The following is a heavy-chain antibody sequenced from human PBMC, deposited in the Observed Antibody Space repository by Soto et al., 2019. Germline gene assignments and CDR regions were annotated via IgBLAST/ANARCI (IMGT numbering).Heavy chain of an antibody. J-gene: IGHJ4*02. CDR2: IIPIFGTA. CDR3: VAWGASSGGNHYFDY. V-gene: IGHV1-69*13. D-gene: IGHD2-15*01. CDR1: GGTFSSYA. Sequence: SVKVSCKASGGTFSSYAISWVRQAPGQGLEWMGGIIPIFGTANYAQKFQGRVTITADESTSTAYMELSSLRSEDTAVYYCVAWGASSGGNHYFDYWGQGTLVTVSS.